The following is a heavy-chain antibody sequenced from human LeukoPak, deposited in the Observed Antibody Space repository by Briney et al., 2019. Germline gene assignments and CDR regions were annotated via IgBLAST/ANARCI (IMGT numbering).Heavy chain of an antibody. D-gene: IGHD2/OR15-2a*01. CDR3: ARDRSFYTEWYFDY. CDR1: GGSFTGHY. V-gene: IGHV4-59*11. J-gene: IGHJ4*02. CDR2: VYSSGTT. Sequence: SETLSLTCAVSGGSFTGHYWSWIRQPPGKALEWIGYVYSSGTTTYNPSLESRVTISLDTSGKQVSLILTSVTAADTAVYYCARDRSFYTEWYFDYWGQGTLVTVSS.